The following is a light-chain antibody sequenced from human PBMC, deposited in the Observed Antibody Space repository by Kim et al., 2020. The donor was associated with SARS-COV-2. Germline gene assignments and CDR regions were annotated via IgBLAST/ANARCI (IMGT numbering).Light chain of an antibody. Sequence: DIQMTQSPSTLSASVGDRVTITCRASQSISTWLGWYQQKPGKAPKLLIYDASSLEYGVPSRFSGSGSGTEFTLTISGLQPDDFATYYYQQYNSVSNTFGQGTDLEI. CDR1: QSISTW. J-gene: IGKJ2*01. CDR2: DAS. V-gene: IGKV1-5*01. CDR3: QQYNSVSNT.